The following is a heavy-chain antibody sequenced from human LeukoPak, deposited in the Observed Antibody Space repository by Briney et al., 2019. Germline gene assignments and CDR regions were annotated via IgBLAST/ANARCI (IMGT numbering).Heavy chain of an antibody. Sequence: ASVTVSFTAFGYTFSDHYIQWVRQAPGQGLEWMGWIHPNRGDANYGQKFQGRVTMTRDTSISTAYLELSSLTSDDTAVYYCARETSESYETWGQGTLVTVSS. CDR2: IHPNRGDA. CDR3: ARETSESYET. CDR1: GYTFSDHY. D-gene: IGHD1-26*01. J-gene: IGHJ5*02. V-gene: IGHV1-2*02.